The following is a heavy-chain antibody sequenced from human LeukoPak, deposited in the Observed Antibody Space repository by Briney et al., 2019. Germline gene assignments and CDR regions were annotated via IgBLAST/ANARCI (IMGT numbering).Heavy chain of an antibody. J-gene: IGHJ4*02. Sequence: GASVKVSCKASGYTFTNYGISWVRQAPGQGLEWMGWISAYNGNTYYSQKVQGRVTMTTDTSTSTVYMELRGLRSDDTAVYYCARDLRGYSYGYTYYSDYWGQGTLVTVSS. CDR3: ARDLRGYSYGYTYYSDY. D-gene: IGHD5-18*01. V-gene: IGHV1-18*01. CDR1: GYTFTNYG. CDR2: ISAYNGNT.